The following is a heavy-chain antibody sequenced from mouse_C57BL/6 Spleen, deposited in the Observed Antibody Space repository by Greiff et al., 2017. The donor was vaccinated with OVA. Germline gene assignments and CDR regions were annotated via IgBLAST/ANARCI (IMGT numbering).Heavy chain of an antibody. Sequence: EVKLQQSGAELVKPGASVKLSCTASGFNIKDYYMHWVKQRTEQGLEWIGRIDPEDGETKYAPQFQGKATITADTSSNTAYLQLSSLTSEDTAVYYCARLESYYYGSSYDYAMDYWGQGTSVTVSS. J-gene: IGHJ4*01. CDR2: IDPEDGET. CDR1: GFNIKDYY. V-gene: IGHV14-2*01. D-gene: IGHD1-1*01. CDR3: ARLESYYYGSSYDYAMDY.